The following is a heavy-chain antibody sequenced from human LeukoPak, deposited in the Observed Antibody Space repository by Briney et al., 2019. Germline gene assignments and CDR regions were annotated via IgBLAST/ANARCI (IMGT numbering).Heavy chain of an antibody. CDR3: ARTAEDYYDSSGPSFFDY. V-gene: IGHV3-30-3*01. D-gene: IGHD3-22*01. J-gene: IGHJ4*02. CDR2: ISYDGSNK. Sequence: GGSLRLSCAASGFTFSSYAMHWVRQAPGKGLEWVAAISYDGSNKYYADSVKGRFTISRDNSKNTLYLQMNSLRAEDTAVYYCARTAEDYYDSSGPSFFDYWGQGTLVTVSS. CDR1: GFTFSSYA.